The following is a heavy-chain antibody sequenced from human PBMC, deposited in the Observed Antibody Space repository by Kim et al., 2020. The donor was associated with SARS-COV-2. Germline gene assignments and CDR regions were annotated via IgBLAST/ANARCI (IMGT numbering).Heavy chain of an antibody. CDR2: ISSSSSYT. CDR1: GFTFSDYY. CDR3: ARVGYDYVWGSYRDYYYYYGMDV. D-gene: IGHD3-16*02. J-gene: IGHJ6*02. V-gene: IGHV3-11*05. Sequence: GGSLRLSCAASGFTFSDYYMSWIRQAPGKGLEWVSYISSSSSYTNYADSVKVRFTISRDNAKNSLYLQMNSLRAEDTAVYYCARVGYDYVWGSYRDYYYYYGMDVWGQGTTVTVSS.